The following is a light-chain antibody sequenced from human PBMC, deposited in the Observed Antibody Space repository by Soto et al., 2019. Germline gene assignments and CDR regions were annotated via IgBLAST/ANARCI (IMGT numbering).Light chain of an antibody. J-gene: IGLJ1*01. CDR1: SSDVGGYNY. V-gene: IGLV2-14*01. CDR3: SSYTSSSTYV. CDR2: DVS. Sequence: QSALTQPASVSESPGQSITISCTGTSSDVGGYNYVSWYQQYPGKAPKVMIYDVSNRPSGVSNRFSGSKSGNTAALTISGLQAEDEAEYYCSSYTSSSTYVFGSGTQLTVL.